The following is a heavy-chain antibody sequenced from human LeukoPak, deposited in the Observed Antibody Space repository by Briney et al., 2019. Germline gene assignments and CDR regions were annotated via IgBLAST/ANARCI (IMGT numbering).Heavy chain of an antibody. Sequence: GGSLRLSCAASGFTFSSYSMNWVRQAPGKGLGWVSSISSSSSYIYYADSVKGRFTISRDNAKNSLYLQMNSLRAEDTAVYYCARDYCSSTSCYLWGQGTLVTVSS. CDR3: ARDYCSSTSCYL. J-gene: IGHJ4*02. V-gene: IGHV3-21*01. D-gene: IGHD2-2*01. CDR2: ISSSSSYI. CDR1: GFTFSSYS.